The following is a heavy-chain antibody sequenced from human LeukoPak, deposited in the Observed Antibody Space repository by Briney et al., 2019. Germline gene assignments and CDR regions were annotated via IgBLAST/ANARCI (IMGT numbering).Heavy chain of an antibody. J-gene: IGHJ4*02. V-gene: IGHV1-2*02. D-gene: IGHD3-16*01. CDR2: INPNSGGT. CDR3: ARGNRIMITFGGVNRY. CDR1: GYTFTGYY. Sequence: ASVKVSCKASGYTFTGYYMHWVRQAPGQGLEWMGWINPNSGGTNYAQKFQGRVTMTRDTSISTAYMELSRLRSDDTAVYYCARGNRIMITFGGVNRYWGQGTLVTVSS.